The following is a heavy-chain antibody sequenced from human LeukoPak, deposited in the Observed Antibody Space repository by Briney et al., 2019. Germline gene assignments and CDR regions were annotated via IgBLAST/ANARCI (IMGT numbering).Heavy chain of an antibody. D-gene: IGHD6-19*01. CDR2: IKQDGSEK. CDR1: GFTFSSYW. CDR3: SGSGWTTDAFDI. V-gene: IGHV3-7*02. Sequence: GGSLRLSCAASGFTFSSYWMSWVRQAPGKGLEWVANIKQDGSEKYYVDSVKGRFTISRDNAKNSLYLQMNSLRADDTAVYYCSGSGWTTDAFDIWGQGTMVTVSS. J-gene: IGHJ3*02.